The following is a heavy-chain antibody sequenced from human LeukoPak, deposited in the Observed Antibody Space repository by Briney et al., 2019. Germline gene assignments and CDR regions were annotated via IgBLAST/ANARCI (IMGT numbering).Heavy chain of an antibody. J-gene: IGHJ4*02. V-gene: IGHV4-59*01. Sequence: SETLSLTCTVSGGSISCYYWSWIRQPPGKGLEWIGYIYYSGSTNYNPSLKSRVTISVDTSKNQFSLKLSSVTAADTAVYYCASERGLAQDFDYWGQGTLVTVSS. CDR1: GGSISCYY. D-gene: IGHD1/OR15-1a*01. CDR3: ASERGLAQDFDY. CDR2: IYYSGST.